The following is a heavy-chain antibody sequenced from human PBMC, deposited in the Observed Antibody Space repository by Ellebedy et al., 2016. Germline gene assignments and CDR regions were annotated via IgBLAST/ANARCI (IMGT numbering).Heavy chain of an antibody. J-gene: IGHJ4*02. CDR1: GFTFTTYW. CDR2: INQHGSHQ. Sequence: GESLKISCATSGFTFTTYWMGWVRQAPGKGLEWVARINQHGSHQYYVDSVKGRFTISRDNAKNSLYLQVNSLRAEDTAVFYCVRSGESSYYFDYWGQGILVTVSS. CDR3: VRSGESSYYFDY. D-gene: IGHD3-10*01. V-gene: IGHV3-7*01.